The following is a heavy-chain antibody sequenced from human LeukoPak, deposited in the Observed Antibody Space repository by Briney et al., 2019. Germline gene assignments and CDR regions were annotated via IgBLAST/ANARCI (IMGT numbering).Heavy chain of an antibody. Sequence: SDPLSLPCSLWGRPLSIYHGRWIRQPPGKGLVGIGYIYYTESTNYNPSLKSRVALSLDTSNNQFSLKLSSVTAADTAVYYCARLGVYGDYDLGYWGQGTLVTVSS. CDR3: ARLGVYGDYDLGY. V-gene: IGHV4-59*08. J-gene: IGHJ4*02. D-gene: IGHD4-17*01. CDR2: IYYTEST. CDR1: GRPLSIYH.